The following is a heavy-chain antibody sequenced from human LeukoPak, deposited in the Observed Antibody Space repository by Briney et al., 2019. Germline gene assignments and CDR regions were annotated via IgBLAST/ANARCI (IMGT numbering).Heavy chain of an antibody. D-gene: IGHD1-14*01. CDR2: IIPILDVA. Sequence: ASVKLSCKASGGAFSPYAINWVRHAPRQGLEWVGRIIPILDVANYTQTFQDRVTITVDKSTNITYMELSSLRFQDTPVYFCAXXXXXXXXNHHNAMDVWGQGTSVIVSS. CDR1: GGAFSPYA. V-gene: IGHV1-69*04. J-gene: IGHJ6*02. CDR3: AXXXXXXXXNHHNAMDV.